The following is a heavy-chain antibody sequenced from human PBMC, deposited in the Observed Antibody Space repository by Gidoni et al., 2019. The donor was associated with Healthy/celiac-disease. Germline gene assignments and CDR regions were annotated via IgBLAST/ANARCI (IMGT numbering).Heavy chain of an antibody. Sequence: EVQLVESGGGLVQPGGSLRLSCAASGFTFSSYWMSWVRQAPGKGLEWVANIKQDGSEKYYVDSVKGRFTISRDNAKNSLYLQMNSLRAEDTAVYYCARIDSSGTYYFDYWGQGTLVTVSS. CDR2: IKQDGSEK. CDR3: ARIDSSGTYYFDY. J-gene: IGHJ4*02. CDR1: GFTFSSYW. D-gene: IGHD3-22*01. V-gene: IGHV3-7*01.